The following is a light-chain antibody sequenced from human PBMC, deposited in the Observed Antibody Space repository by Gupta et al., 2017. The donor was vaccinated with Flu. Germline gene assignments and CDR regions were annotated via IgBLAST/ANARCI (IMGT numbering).Light chain of an antibody. CDR2: KAS. Sequence: VGDRVTITCRASQSISTRLAWYQQKAGTAPKLLISKASSLESGVPARFSGSGSGTEFTLTISSLQPDDFATYYCQQYHTYWTFGQGTKVEIK. J-gene: IGKJ1*01. CDR1: QSISTR. V-gene: IGKV1-5*03. CDR3: QQYHTYWT.